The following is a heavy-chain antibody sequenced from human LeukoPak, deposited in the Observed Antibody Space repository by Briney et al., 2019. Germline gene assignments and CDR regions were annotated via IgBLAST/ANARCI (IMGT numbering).Heavy chain of an antibody. Sequence: PGGSLRLSCAASGFTFSSYSMNWVRQAPGKGLEWVSYISSSSSTIYYVGSVKGRFTISRDNAKNSLYLQMNSLRAEDTAVYYCARGVLRYFDWLYGRANDAFDIWGRGTMVTVSS. J-gene: IGHJ3*02. CDR2: ISSSSSTI. CDR1: GFTFSSYS. D-gene: IGHD3-9*01. V-gene: IGHV3-48*01. CDR3: ARGVLRYFDWLYGRANDAFDI.